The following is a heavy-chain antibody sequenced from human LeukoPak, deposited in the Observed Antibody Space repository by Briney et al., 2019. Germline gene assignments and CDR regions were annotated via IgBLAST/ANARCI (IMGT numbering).Heavy chain of an antibody. V-gene: IGHV3-23*01. CDR1: GFIFSSYA. D-gene: IGHD2-2*01. J-gene: IGHJ5*02. Sequence: GGSLRLSCAASGFIFSSYAMSWVRQAPGKGLEWVSAMSGSGGSTYYADSVKGRFTISRDNSKNTLSLQMNSLRAEDTAVYYCAKGLDIVVVPAQFDPWGQGTLVTVSS. CDR2: MSGSGGST. CDR3: AKGLDIVVVPAQFDP.